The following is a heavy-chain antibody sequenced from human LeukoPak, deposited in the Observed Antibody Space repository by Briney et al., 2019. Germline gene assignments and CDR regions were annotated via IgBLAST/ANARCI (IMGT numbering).Heavy chain of an antibody. V-gene: IGHV1-8*03. Sequence: GASVKVSCKAPGYTFTSYAMNWVRQATGQGLEWMGWMNPNSGNTGYAQKFQGRVTITRNTSISTAYMELSSLRSEDTAVYYCARGQLWSEFDYWGQGTLVTVSS. CDR2: MNPNSGNT. CDR1: GYTFTSYA. D-gene: IGHD5-18*01. J-gene: IGHJ4*02. CDR3: ARGQLWSEFDY.